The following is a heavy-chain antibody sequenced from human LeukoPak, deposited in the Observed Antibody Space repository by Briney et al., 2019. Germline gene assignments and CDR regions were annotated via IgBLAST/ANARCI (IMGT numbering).Heavy chain of an antibody. J-gene: IGHJ4*02. CDR2: ISSSGSTI. V-gene: IGHV3-11*01. CDR1: GFTFSDYY. Sequence: GGSLRLSCAASGFTFSDYYMSWIRQAPGKGLEWVSYISSSGSTIYYADSVKGRFTISRDNAKNSLYLQMNSLRAEDTAVYYCARDPSGLVQLLYFDYWGQGTLVTVSS. D-gene: IGHD3-10*01. CDR3: ARDPSGLVQLLYFDY.